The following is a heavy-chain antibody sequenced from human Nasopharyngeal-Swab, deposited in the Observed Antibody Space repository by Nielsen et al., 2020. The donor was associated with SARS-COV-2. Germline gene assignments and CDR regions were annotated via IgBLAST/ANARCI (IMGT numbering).Heavy chain of an antibody. CDR1: GFTFTSYI. D-gene: IGHD2-21*02. J-gene: IGHJ2*01. CDR2: ISDDGGIK. CDR3: ARDVLGDDWYFDL. Sequence: GESLKISCAASGFTFTSYIMHWVRQAPGKGLEWVAVISDDGGIKIYADSVKGRFTISRDNSQNTLFLQMNSLRTEDTAVYYCARDVLGDDWYFDLWGRGTLVTVSS. V-gene: IGHV3-30-3*01.